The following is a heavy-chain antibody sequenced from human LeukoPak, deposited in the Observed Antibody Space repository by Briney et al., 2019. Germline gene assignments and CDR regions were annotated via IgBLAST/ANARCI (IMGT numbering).Heavy chain of an antibody. CDR3: ARGRCSSRSCYLFDY. J-gene: IGHJ4*02. D-gene: IGHD2-2*01. CDR1: GYTLTGYY. Sequence: ASVKVSCKAAGYTLTGYYMHWVRQAPRQGLEWMGWINPNSGGTSYAQKFQGRVTMTRDTSISTAYMELSRLRSDDTAVYYCARGRCSSRSCYLFDYWGQGTLVTVSS. CDR2: INPNSGGT. V-gene: IGHV1-2*02.